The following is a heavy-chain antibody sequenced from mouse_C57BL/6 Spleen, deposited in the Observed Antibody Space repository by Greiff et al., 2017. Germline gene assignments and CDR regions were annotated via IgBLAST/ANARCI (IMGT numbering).Heavy chain of an antibody. CDR1: GYTFTDYY. J-gene: IGHJ3*01. Sequence: QVQLQQSGPELVKPGASVKISCKASGYTFTDYYINWVKQRPGQGLEWIGWIFPGSGSTYYNEKFKGKATLTVDKSSSTAHMLLSSLTSEDSAVYFWAPITTVVAPFAYWGQGPLVTVSA. V-gene: IGHV1-75*01. D-gene: IGHD1-1*01. CDR3: APITTVVAPFAY. CDR2: IFPGSGST.